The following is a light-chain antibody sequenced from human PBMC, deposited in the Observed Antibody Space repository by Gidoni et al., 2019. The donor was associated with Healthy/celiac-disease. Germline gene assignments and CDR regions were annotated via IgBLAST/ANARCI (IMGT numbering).Light chain of an antibody. CDR1: QDISNY. CDR2: DAS. V-gene: IGKV1-33*01. J-gene: IGKJ2*01. Sequence: DIQMTQSPSSLSASVGDRVTITCQASQDISNYLNWYQQKPGKAPKLLIYDASNLETGMHPRFSGSGSGTDFTFTISSLQPEDIATYYCQQYDNLPYTFGQGTKLEIK. CDR3: QQYDNLPYT.